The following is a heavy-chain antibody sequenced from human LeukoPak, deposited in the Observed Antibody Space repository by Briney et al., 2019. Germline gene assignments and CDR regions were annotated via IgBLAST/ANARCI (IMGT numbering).Heavy chain of an antibody. Sequence: GGSLRLSFAAPGFTLSGYAMTWVRQAPGKGLKWVSTFGVRGGSTFYADSVKVRFTNSRDNSKNTLYLQMNSLRVEDTAVYYCAKGYYDSTGYPLRPSFDYWGQGTLVTVSS. J-gene: IGHJ4*02. CDR3: AKGYYDSTGYPLRPSFDY. CDR1: GFTLSGYA. D-gene: IGHD3-22*01. CDR2: FGVRGGST. V-gene: IGHV3-23*01.